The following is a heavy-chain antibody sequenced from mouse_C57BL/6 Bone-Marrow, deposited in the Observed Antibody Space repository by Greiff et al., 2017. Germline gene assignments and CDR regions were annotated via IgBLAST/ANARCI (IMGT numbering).Heavy chain of an antibody. V-gene: IGHV3-6*01. CDR3: AREGYYYGNSRYYAMDY. CDR2: ISYDGRN. J-gene: IGHJ4*01. CDR1: GYSITSGYY. D-gene: IGHD1-1*01. Sequence: DVKLQESGPGLVKPSQSLSLTCSVTGYSITSGYYWNWIRQFPGNKLEWRGYISYDGRNNYNPHLKKRISITIDTSKNQFFLKLNYVTTEHTATHYCAREGYYYGNSRYYAMDYWGQGTSVTVSS.